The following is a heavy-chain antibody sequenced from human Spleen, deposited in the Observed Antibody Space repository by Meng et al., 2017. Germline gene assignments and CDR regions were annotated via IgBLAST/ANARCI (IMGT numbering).Heavy chain of an antibody. CDR2: INTITGDP. D-gene: IGHD6-13*01. Sequence: QVQLVQSGSEWKKPGASVKISCKASGYTFTKYAMNWVRQAPGQGLEWMGWINTITGDPTYAQGFTGRFVFSLDTSVSTAYLQISSLKTDDTAVYYCTRGSLEADEDPGRGQGTLVTVSS. CDR1: GYTFTKYA. V-gene: IGHV7-4-1*02. J-gene: IGHJ4*02. CDR3: TRGSLEADEDPG.